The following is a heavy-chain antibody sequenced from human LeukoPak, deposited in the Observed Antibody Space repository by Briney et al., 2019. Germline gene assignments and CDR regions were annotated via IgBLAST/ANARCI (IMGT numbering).Heavy chain of an antibody. Sequence: GGSLRLSCAASGFSFSTYYMTWVRQAPGKGLEWVAGIKQDGSENYYVDSVKGRFTISRDNSKNSLYLQMNSLRAEDTAVYFCVRDRYCTTSACYVGVPFDYWGQGTLVTVSS. CDR3: VRDRYCTTSACYVGVPFDY. V-gene: IGHV3-7*01. D-gene: IGHD2-2*01. CDR2: IKQDGSEN. J-gene: IGHJ4*02. CDR1: GFSFSTYY.